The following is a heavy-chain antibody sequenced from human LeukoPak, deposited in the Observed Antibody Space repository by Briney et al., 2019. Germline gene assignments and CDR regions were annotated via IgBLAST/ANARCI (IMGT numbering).Heavy chain of an antibody. CDR2: IYTGGNT. J-gene: IGHJ4*02. CDR1: GFTVSSNY. CDR3: ARAAMVRGVLLRPFDY. D-gene: IGHD3-10*01. V-gene: IGHV3-66*01. Sequence: GGSLRLSCAASGFTVSSNYMSWVRKAPGKGLEWVSLIYTGGNTYYADSVKGRFTISRDNSKNTLFLQMNSLRAEDTAVYCCARAAMVRGVLLRPFDYWGQGALVTVSS.